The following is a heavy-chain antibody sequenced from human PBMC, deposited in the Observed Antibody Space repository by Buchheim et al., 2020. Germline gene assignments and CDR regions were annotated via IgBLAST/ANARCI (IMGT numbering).Heavy chain of an antibody. J-gene: IGHJ4*02. Sequence: QVQLQESGPGLVKPSETLSLTCSVSGVSISSGDDYWSWIRQPPGKGLEWIGYIHYRGYSFYNSSLKSRITMSLDTSTNQFSLRLSSVTAADTAVYYCARALDAPMVRYFDYWGQGTL. D-gene: IGHD5-18*01. CDR2: IHYRGYS. CDR3: ARALDAPMVRYFDY. CDR1: GVSISSGDDY. V-gene: IGHV4-30-4*08.